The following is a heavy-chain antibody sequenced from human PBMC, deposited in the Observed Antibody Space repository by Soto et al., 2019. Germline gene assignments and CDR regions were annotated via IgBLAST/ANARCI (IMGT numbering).Heavy chain of an antibody. D-gene: IGHD1-7*01. CDR3: AKDRVGGTFYTPLGF. CDR2: ITYDGSNK. CDR1: GFNFDNYG. V-gene: IGHV3-30*18. Sequence: GGSLRLSCQASGFNFDNYGMHWVRQAPGKGPEWVAVITYDGSNKYYADSVKGRFTISRDNSKNTLSLHLNTLKPEDTAVYHCAKDRVGGTFYTPLGFWGQGTLVTVSS. J-gene: IGHJ4*02.